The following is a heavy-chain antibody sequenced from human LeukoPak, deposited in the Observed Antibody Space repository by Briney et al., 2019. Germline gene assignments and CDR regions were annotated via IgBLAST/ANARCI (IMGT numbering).Heavy chain of an antibody. J-gene: IGHJ4*02. CDR2: TSGSGGST. V-gene: IGHV3-23*01. CDR1: GFTFSSYA. Sequence: PGGSLRLSCAASGFTFSSYAMSWVRQAPGKGLEWVSATSGSGGSTYYADSVKGRFTISRDNSKNTLYLQMNSLRAEDTAVYYCAKAPPYSSGWFQYYFDYWGQGTLVTVSS. D-gene: IGHD6-19*01. CDR3: AKAPPYSSGWFQYYFDY.